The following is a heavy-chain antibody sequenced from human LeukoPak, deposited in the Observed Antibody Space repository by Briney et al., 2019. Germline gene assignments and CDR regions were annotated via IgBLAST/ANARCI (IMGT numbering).Heavy chain of an antibody. J-gene: IGHJ4*02. V-gene: IGHV3-23*01. Sequence: GGSLRLSCAASGFTFSTYAMSWVRRAPGKGLERVSGISGSGGSTYYADSVKGRFTISRDNSKNTLDLQMNSLRAEDTAVYYCAKDVFRAYGDWTLYYFDYWGQGTLVTVSS. CDR2: ISGSGGST. CDR1: GFTFSTYA. D-gene: IGHD4-17*01. CDR3: AKDVFRAYGDWTLYYFDY.